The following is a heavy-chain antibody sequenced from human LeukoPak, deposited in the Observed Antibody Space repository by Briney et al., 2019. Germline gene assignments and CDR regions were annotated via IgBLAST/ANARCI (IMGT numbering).Heavy chain of an antibody. J-gene: IGHJ4*02. Sequence: GGSLRLSCAASGFTFSSYSMNWVRQAPGKGLEWVSSIGSSSSYIYYADSVKGRFTISRDNAKNSLYLQMNSLRAEDTAVYYCARGYGEPGIDYWGQGTLVTVSS. D-gene: IGHD4-17*01. V-gene: IGHV3-21*01. CDR2: IGSSSSYI. CDR1: GFTFSSYS. CDR3: ARGYGEPGIDY.